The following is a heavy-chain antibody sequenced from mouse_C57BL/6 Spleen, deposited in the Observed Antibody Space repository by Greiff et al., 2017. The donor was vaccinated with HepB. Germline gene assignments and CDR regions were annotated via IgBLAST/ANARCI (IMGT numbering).Heavy chain of an antibody. J-gene: IGHJ2*01. D-gene: IGHD2-1*01. Sequence: VQRVESGPGLVQPSQSLSITCTVSGFSLTSYGVHWVRQSPGKGLEWLGVIWSGGSTDYNAAFISRLSIRKDNSKSQVFFKMTSLQAYETAMYYCARSYGKYDFDYWGQGTTLAVTS. CDR1: GFSLTSYG. V-gene: IGHV2-2*01. CDR2: IWSGGST. CDR3: ARSYGKYDFDY.